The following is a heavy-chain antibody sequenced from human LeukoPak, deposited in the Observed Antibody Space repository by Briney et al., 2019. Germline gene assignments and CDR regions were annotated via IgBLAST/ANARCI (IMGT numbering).Heavy chain of an antibody. V-gene: IGHV1-69*13. CDR2: SIPIFGTS. D-gene: IGHD3-10*01. J-gene: IGHJ3*02. Sequence: SVKVSCKASGGTFSSYGISWVRQAPGQGLEWMGGSIPIFGTSNYAQKFQGRVTITADESTSTAYMEMSSLRSEDTAVYYCAKSRSYTVRDAFEIWGQGTKVTVSS. CDR3: AKSRSYTVRDAFEI. CDR1: GGTFSSYG.